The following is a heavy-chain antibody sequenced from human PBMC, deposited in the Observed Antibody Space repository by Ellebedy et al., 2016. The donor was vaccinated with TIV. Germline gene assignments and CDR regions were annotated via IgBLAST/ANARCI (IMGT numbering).Heavy chain of an antibody. D-gene: IGHD3-22*01. CDR3: ARYPYDSSGYFTE. Sequence: SETLSLTXTVSGGSVSSGSYYWSWIRQPPGKGLEWIGYIYYSGSTNYNPSLKSRVTISVDTSKNQFSLKLSSVTAADTAVYYCARYPYDSSGYFTEWGQGTLVTVSS. CDR1: GGSVSSGSYY. V-gene: IGHV4-61*01. CDR2: IYYSGST. J-gene: IGHJ4*02.